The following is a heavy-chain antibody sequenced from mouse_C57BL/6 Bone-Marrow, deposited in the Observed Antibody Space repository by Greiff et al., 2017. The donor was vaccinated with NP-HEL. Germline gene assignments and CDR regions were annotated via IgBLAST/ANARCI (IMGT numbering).Heavy chain of an antibody. CDR1: GYTFTSYW. Sequence: VQLQQSGAELVKPGASVKMSCKASGYTFTSYWITWVKQRPGQGLEWIGDIYPGSGSTNYNEKFKSKATLTVDTSSSTAYMQLSSLTSEDSAVYYCARDGYYGSSLYYYAMDYWGQGTSVTVSS. CDR2: IYPGSGST. CDR3: ARDGYYGSSLYYYAMDY. D-gene: IGHD1-1*01. V-gene: IGHV1-55*01. J-gene: IGHJ4*01.